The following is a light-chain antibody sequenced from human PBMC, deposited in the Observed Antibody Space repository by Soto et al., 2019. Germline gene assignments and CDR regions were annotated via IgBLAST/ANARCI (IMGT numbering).Light chain of an antibody. CDR2: GAS. Sequence: EIVLTQSPVTLSLSPGERATLSCRASQSVSSSYLAWYQQKPGQAPRLLIYGASSRATGIPDRFSGSGSGTDFTLTISRLEPEDFAVYYWQQYVYSPITFGQGTRLEIK. CDR3: QQYVYSPIT. CDR1: QSVSSSY. J-gene: IGKJ5*01. V-gene: IGKV3-20*01.